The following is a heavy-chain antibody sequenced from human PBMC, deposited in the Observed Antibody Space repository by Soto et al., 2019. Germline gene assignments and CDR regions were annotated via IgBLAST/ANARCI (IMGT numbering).Heavy chain of an antibody. D-gene: IGHD2-2*01. J-gene: IGHJ5*01. CDR3: ARDPSEGRVGNWFES. V-gene: IGHV3-21*01. CDR2: ISSSTSYV. CDR1: GFTFSRYG. Sequence: PGGPLRLFCAASGFTFSRYGMNWLRQAPGKGLEWVASISSSTSYVYYADSVKGRFSTSRDNAKNILYLEMYALRTEDTAVYYCARDPSEGRVGNWFESWGQGTLVTVSS.